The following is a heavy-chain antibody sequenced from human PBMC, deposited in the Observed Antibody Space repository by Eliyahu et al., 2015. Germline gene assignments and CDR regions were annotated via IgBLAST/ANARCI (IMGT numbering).Heavy chain of an antibody. Sequence: SGGGLVQPGGSLRLSCAASGFTFSSYEMNWVRQAPGKGLEWVSYISSSGSTIYYADSVKGRFTISRDNAKNSLYLQMNSLRAEDTAVYYCARDTRERPTYYYDSSGSHDAFDIWGQGTMVTVSS. CDR3: ARDTRERPTYYYDSSGSHDAFDI. V-gene: IGHV3-48*03. J-gene: IGHJ3*02. D-gene: IGHD3-22*01. CDR1: GFTFSSYE. CDR2: ISSSGSTI.